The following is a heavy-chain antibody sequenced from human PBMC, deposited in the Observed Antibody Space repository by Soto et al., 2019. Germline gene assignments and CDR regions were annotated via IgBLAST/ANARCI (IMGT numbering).Heavy chain of an antibody. D-gene: IGHD2-2*01. V-gene: IGHV1-69*01. Sequence: QVQLVQSGAEVKKPGSSVKVSCKASGGTFSSYAISWVRQAPGQGLEWMGGIIPIFGTANYAQKFQGRVTITADESTSTAYMELSSLRSEDTAVYYCARATVVPAANSYYYGMDVWGQGTTVTVSS. CDR1: GGTFSSYA. CDR3: ARATVVPAANSYYYGMDV. J-gene: IGHJ6*02. CDR2: IIPIFGTA.